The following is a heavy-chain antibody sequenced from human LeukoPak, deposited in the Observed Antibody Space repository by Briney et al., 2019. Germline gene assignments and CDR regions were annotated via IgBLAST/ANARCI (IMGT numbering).Heavy chain of an antibody. CDR3: ARDRVTVRGPGY. D-gene: IGHD3-10*01. Sequence: GASVKVSCKASGYTFTGYYMHWVRQAPGQGLEWMGIINPSGGSTSYAQKFQGRVTMTRDTSTSTVYMELSSLRSEDTAVYYCARDRVTVRGPGYWGQGTLVTVSS. CDR2: INPSGGST. V-gene: IGHV1-46*01. J-gene: IGHJ4*02. CDR1: GYTFTGYY.